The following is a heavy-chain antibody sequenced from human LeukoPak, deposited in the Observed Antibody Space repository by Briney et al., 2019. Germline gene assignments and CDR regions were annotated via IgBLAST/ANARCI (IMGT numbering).Heavy chain of an antibody. CDR2: INPNSGGT. J-gene: IGHJ4*02. CDR1: GYTFTGYY. V-gene: IGHV1-2*02. CDR3: ARGAWFYCSSTSCYVGTYHFDY. Sequence: EASVKVSCKASGYTFTGYYMHWVRQAPGQGLEWMGWINPNSGGTNYAQKFQGRVTMTRDTSISTAYMELSRLRSDDTAVYYCARGAWFYCSSTSCYVGTYHFDYWGQGTLVTVSS. D-gene: IGHD2-2*01.